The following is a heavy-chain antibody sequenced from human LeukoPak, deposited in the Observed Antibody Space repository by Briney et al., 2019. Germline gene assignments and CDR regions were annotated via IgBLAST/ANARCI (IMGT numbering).Heavy chain of an antibody. CDR1: GFTFSSHG. CDR3: AKDRHFEGSGSSTWEWDV. D-gene: IGHD3-10*01. Sequence: PGGSLRLSCAASGFTFSSHGMNWVRQTPGKGLEWVSGIGGSGGFITYYADSVKGRFTVSRDKSKNTLSLQMNILRAEDTAVYYCAKDRHFEGSGSSTWEWDVWGKGTTVTISS. CDR2: IGGSGGFIT. J-gene: IGHJ6*04. V-gene: IGHV3-23*01.